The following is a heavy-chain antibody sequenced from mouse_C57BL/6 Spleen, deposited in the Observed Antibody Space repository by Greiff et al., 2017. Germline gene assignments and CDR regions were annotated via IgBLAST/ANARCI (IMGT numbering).Heavy chain of an antibody. V-gene: IGHV1-82*01. J-gene: IGHJ2*01. CDR2: IYPGDGDT. CDR3: ARDYGSSPYFDY. CDR1: GYAFSSSW. Sequence: QVQLQQSGPELVKPGASVKISCKASGYAFSSSWMNWVKQRPGTGLEWIGRIYPGDGDTNYNGKFKGKATLTADKSSSTAYMQLSSLTSEDSAVYFCARDYGSSPYFDYWGQGTTLTVSS. D-gene: IGHD1-1*01.